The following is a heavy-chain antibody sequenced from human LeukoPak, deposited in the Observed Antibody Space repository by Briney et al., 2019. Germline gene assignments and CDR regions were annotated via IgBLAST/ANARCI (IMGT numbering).Heavy chain of an antibody. CDR3: ARVAYYYDSSGYLSY. CDR2: INSDGNST. J-gene: IGHJ4*02. CDR1: GFTISSKY. D-gene: IGHD3-22*01. V-gene: IGHV3-74*01. Sequence: GSLRLSCAASGFTISSKYMSWVRQAPGKGLVWVSRINSDGNSTSYADSVKGRFTISRDNAKNTLYLQMNSLRAEDTAVYYCARVAYYYDSSGYLSYWGQGTLVTVSS.